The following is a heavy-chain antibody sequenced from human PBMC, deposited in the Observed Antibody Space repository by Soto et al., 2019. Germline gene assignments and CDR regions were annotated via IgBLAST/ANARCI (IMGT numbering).Heavy chain of an antibody. CDR1: GGSISSFNYF. J-gene: IGHJ5*02. Sequence: QLQLQESGPGLVKPSETLSLTCTVSGGSISSFNYFWGWIRQPPGKGLEWIGSLYYSGNTYYNPSLQSGVTISEDTPKKHCTLTLRSVTAADTAVYYCARGGGSTFNWFDPWGQGTLVTVSP. V-gene: IGHV4-39*02. CDR3: ARGGGSTFNWFDP. CDR2: LYYSGNT. D-gene: IGHD2-15*01.